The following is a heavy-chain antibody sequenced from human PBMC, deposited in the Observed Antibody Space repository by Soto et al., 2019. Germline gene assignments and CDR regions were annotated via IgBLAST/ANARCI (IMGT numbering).Heavy chain of an antibody. CDR2: XSGSGGST. CDR1: GFTFSSYA. Sequence: EVQLLESGGGLVQPGGSLRLSCAASGFTFSSYAMSWVRQAPGKGLEWVSAXSGSGGSTYYADSVKGRFTISRDNSKXXXXXXXXXXXXXXXXXXXXXXXXXXXXXXXXXXXGMDVWGQGTTVTVSS. J-gene: IGHJ6*02. CDR3: XXXXXXXXXXXXXXXGMDV. V-gene: IGHV3-23*01.